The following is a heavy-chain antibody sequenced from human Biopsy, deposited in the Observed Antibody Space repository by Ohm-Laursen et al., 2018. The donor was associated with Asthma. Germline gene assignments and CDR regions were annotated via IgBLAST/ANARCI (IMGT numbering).Heavy chain of an antibody. J-gene: IGHJ4*02. V-gene: IGHV4-39*01. CDR1: GGSITSSSYY. Sequence: SETLSLTCIVSGGSITSSSYYWGWIRQPPGKGMEWIGSMYHSGSPYYHPSLKSRATISVDKSKNQLSLKMSSVTAADTAVYFCVRHQYSSSWSTFDYWGQGALVTVSS. D-gene: IGHD3-22*01. CDR3: VRHQYSSSWSTFDY. CDR2: MYHSGSP.